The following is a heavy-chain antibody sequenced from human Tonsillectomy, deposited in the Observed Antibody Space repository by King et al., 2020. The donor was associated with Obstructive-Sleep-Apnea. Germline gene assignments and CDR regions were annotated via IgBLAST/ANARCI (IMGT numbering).Heavy chain of an antibody. CDR3: AKASGKWLLRQDYGMDV. D-gene: IGHD5-12*01. V-gene: IGHV3-43*01. CDR1: GFTFDDYT. Sequence: VQLVESGGAVVQPGGSLRLSCAASGFTFDDYTMHWVRHVPGKGLQWVSLMTWDGGQTYYADSVKGRFTISRDNSKNSLYLQMNSLIIDDTALYYCAKASGKWLLRQDYGMDVWGQGTTVTVSS. CDR2: MTWDGGQT. J-gene: IGHJ6*02.